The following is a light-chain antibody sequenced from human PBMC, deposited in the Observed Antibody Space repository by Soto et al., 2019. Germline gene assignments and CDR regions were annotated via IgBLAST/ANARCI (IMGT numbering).Light chain of an antibody. CDR3: QQYSNTPSLT. V-gene: IGKV4-1*01. CDR2: WAS. CDR1: QSVLYSSNNKNY. J-gene: IGKJ1*01. Sequence: DIVMTQSPDSLAVSLGERATINCKSSQSVLYSSNNKNYLCWYQQKPGQPPKLLIYWASTRECGVPDPFSGSLSATEYTLPIISLQPDDVAVYYCQQYSNTPSLTFGQGTKVEIK.